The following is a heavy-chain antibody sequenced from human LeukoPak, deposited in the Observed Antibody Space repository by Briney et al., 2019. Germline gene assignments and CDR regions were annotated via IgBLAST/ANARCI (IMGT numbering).Heavy chain of an antibody. CDR1: EFTFSNHW. V-gene: IGHV3-9*01. CDR3: ATQGGVAVAGTEIYYYYYGMDV. Sequence: PGGSLRLSCAASEFTFSNHWMHWVRQAPGKGLEWVSGISWNSGSIGYADSVKGRFTISRDNAKNSLYLQMNSLRAEDTALYYCATQGGVAVAGTEIYYYYYGMDVWGQGTTVTVSS. J-gene: IGHJ6*02. D-gene: IGHD6-19*01. CDR2: ISWNSGSI.